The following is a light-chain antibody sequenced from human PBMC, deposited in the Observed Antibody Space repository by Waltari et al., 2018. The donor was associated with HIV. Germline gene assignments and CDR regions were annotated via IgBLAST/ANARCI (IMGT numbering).Light chain of an antibody. V-gene: IGKV1-27*01. CDR3: QQYKSVPLT. CDR2: TAS. CDR1: LGISNY. J-gene: IGKJ4*01. Sequence: GDRVPITCRASLGISNYLAWYQQKPGKVPKLLISTASTLQSGVPSRFSGSGSGTDFTLTISSLQPEDASTYYCQQYKSVPLTFGGGTKVEI.